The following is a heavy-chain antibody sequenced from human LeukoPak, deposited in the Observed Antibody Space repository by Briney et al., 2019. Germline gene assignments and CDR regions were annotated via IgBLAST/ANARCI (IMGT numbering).Heavy chain of an antibody. CDR1: GFTFSSYA. J-gene: IGHJ4*02. Sequence: GGSLRLSCAASGFTFSSYAMSWVRQAPGKGLEWVGRIKSKTDGGTTDYAAPVKGRFTISRDDSKNTLYLQMNSLKTEDTAVYYCTTEDFGYSPLLFDYWGQGTLVTVSS. CDR2: IKSKTDGGTT. D-gene: IGHD3-22*01. CDR3: TTEDFGYSPLLFDY. V-gene: IGHV3-15*01.